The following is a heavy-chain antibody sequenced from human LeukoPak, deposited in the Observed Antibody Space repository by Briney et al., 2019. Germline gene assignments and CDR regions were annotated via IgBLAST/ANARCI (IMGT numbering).Heavy chain of an antibody. D-gene: IGHD3-10*01. Sequence: GRSLRLSCAASGFTFSSYGMHWVRQAPGKGLEWVAVIWYDGSNKYYADSVEGRFTISRDNSKNTLYLQMNSLRAEDTAVYYCARALYGSHYFDYWGQGTLVTVSS. J-gene: IGHJ4*02. CDR1: GFTFSSYG. CDR3: ARALYGSHYFDY. CDR2: IWYDGSNK. V-gene: IGHV3-33*01.